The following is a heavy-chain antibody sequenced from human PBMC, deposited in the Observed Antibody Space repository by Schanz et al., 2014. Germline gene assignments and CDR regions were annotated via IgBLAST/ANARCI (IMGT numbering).Heavy chain of an antibody. CDR2: IWSDGSTK. D-gene: IGHD1-1*01. CDR1: GFAFSVYG. J-gene: IGHJ4*02. V-gene: IGHV3-33*01. Sequence: QVQMVESGGGVVQPGRSLRLSCAASGFAFSVYGMHWVRQAPGKGPEWVAVIWSDGSTKYYADSVKGRFTISRDNSKNTLYLQMNSLRADDTAVYFCARAHGNNWYGKGLEYRGQGAQVSVSS. CDR3: ARAHGNNWYGKGLEY.